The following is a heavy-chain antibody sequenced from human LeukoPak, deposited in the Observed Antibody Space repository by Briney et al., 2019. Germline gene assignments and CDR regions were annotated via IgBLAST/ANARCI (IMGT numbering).Heavy chain of an antibody. CDR2: INPNSGGT. CDR3: ARGYYDILTGYYQEDYFDY. J-gene: IGHJ4*02. D-gene: IGHD3-9*01. V-gene: IGHV1-2*02. Sequence: ASVKVSCKAPGYTFTGYYMHWVRQAPGQGLEWMGWINPNSGGTNYAQKFQGRVTMTRDASISTAYMELSRLRSDDTAVYYCARGYYDILTGYYQEDYFDYWGQGNLVTVSS. CDR1: GYTFTGYY.